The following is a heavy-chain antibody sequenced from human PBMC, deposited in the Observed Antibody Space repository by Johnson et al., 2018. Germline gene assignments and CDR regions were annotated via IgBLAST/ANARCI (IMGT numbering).Heavy chain of an antibody. CDR2: ISYDGSNK. Sequence: QVQLVQSGGGVVQPGRSLRLSCAASGFTFSSYGMHRVRQAPGKGLEWVAVISYDGSNKYYADSVKGRFTISRDNSKNTLYLQMNSLRAEDTAVYYCAKRWLGYIQHWGQGTLVTVSS. CDR1: GFTFSSYG. CDR3: AKRWLGYIQH. V-gene: IGHV3-30*18. D-gene: IGHD2-15*01. J-gene: IGHJ1*01.